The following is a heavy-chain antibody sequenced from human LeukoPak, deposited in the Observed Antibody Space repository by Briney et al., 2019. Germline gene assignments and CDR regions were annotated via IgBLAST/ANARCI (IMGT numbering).Heavy chain of an antibody. CDR3: ASGEVYDYVWGSYRSDAFDI. CDR1: GFIFSSYS. V-gene: IGHV3-21*01. Sequence: GGSLRLSCAASGFIFSSYSMNWVRQAPGKGLEWVSIISSSSSYIYYADSVRGRLTISRDNANNSLYLQMNSLRAEDTAVYHCASGEVYDYVWGSYRSDAFDIWGQGTMVTVSS. D-gene: IGHD3-16*02. J-gene: IGHJ3*02. CDR2: ISSSSSYI.